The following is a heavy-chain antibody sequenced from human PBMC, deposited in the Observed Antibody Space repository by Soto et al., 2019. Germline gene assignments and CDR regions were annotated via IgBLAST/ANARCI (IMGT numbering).Heavy chain of an antibody. CDR2: IKQDGSEK. D-gene: IGHD3-3*01. CDR3: ARDLRFLERFDY. CDR1: GFIFSNYS. J-gene: IGHJ4*02. V-gene: IGHV3-7*03. Sequence: GGSLRLSCAASGFIFSNYSMSWVRQAPGKGLEWVANIKQDGSEKYYVDSVKGRFTISRDNAKISVYLQMNSLRAEDTAVYYCARDLRFLERFDYWGQGTLVTVSS.